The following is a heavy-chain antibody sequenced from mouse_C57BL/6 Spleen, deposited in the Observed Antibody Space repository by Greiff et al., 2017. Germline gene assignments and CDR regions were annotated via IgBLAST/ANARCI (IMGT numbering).Heavy chain of an antibody. V-gene: IGHV3-6*01. CDR2: ISYDGSN. D-gene: IGHD3-2*02. CDR1: GYSITSGYY. Sequence: EVQRVESGPGLVKPSQSLSLTCSVTGYSITSGYYWNWIRQFPGNKLEWMGYISYDGSNNYNPSLKNRISITRDTSKNQFFLKLNSVTTEDTATYYCARDRNGQLRPPFAYWGQGTLVTVSA. J-gene: IGHJ3*01. CDR3: ARDRNGQLRPPFAY.